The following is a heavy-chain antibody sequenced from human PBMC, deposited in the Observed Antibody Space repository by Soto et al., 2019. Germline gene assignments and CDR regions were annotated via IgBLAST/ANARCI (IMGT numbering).Heavy chain of an antibody. Sequence: GGSLRLSCAASGFTFSSYAVSWVRQAPGKGLEWVSAISGSGGSTYYADSVKGRFTISRDNSKNTLYLQMNSLRAEDTAVYYCAKGHRIWNDGGFDYWGQGTLVTVSS. D-gene: IGHD1-1*01. V-gene: IGHV3-23*01. CDR1: GFTFSSYA. CDR3: AKGHRIWNDGGFDY. J-gene: IGHJ4*02. CDR2: ISGSGGST.